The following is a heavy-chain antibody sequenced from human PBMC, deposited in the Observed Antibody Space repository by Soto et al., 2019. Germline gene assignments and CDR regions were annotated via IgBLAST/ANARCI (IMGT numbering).Heavy chain of an antibody. CDR2: ISGSGGGT. V-gene: IGHV3-23*01. J-gene: IGHJ4*02. CDR3: AKSPVYDYIWGSYRFSLYYFDY. Sequence: PGGSLRLSCAASGFTFSSYAMSWVRQAPGKGLEWVSAISGSGGGTYYADSVKGRFTISRDNSKNTLYLQMNSLRAEDTAVYYCAKSPVYDYIWGSYRFSLYYFDYWGQGTLVTVSS. CDR1: GFTFSSYA. D-gene: IGHD3-16*02.